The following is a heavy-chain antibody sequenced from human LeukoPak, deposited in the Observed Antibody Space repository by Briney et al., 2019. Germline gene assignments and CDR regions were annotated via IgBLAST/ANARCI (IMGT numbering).Heavy chain of an antibody. CDR1: GYTLTTYG. CDR3: AIGDSIRADPLHS. CDR2: ISGYNGNT. Sequence: GASVKVSCKASGYTLTTYGFSWVRQAPGQGPEWMGWISGYNGNTNYAQKFQGRVTMTTDTSTNTAYMDLRSLKSDDTAVYYCAIGDSIRADPLHSWGQGTLVTVSS. D-gene: IGHD5-24*01. J-gene: IGHJ4*02. V-gene: IGHV1-18*01.